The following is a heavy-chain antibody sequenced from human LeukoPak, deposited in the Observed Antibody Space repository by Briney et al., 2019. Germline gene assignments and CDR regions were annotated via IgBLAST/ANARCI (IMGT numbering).Heavy chain of an antibody. D-gene: IGHD3-3*01. CDR1: GYSFTSYW. J-gene: IGHJ4*02. CDR3: ARQRASFGGGVDY. Sequence: GESLKISCKGSGYSFTSYWITWVRQMPGKGLEWMGRIDPSDSYTNYSPSFQGHVTISVDKSISTAYLQWSSLKASDTAMYYCARQRASFGGGVDYWGQGTLVTVSP. V-gene: IGHV5-10-1*01. CDR2: IDPSDSYT.